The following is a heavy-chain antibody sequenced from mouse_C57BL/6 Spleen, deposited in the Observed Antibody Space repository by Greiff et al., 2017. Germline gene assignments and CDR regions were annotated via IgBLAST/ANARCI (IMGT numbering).Heavy chain of an antibody. CDR3: ARTGTGPYYAMDF. CDR2: INPNNGGT. Sequence: VQLQQSGPELVKPGASVKMSCKASGYTFTDYNMHWVKQSHGKSLEWIGYINPNNGGTSYNQKFKGKATLTVNKSSSTADMELRSLTSEDSAFYYCARTGTGPYYAMDFWGQGTSVTVSS. V-gene: IGHV1-22*01. J-gene: IGHJ4*01. CDR1: GYTFTDYN. D-gene: IGHD4-1*01.